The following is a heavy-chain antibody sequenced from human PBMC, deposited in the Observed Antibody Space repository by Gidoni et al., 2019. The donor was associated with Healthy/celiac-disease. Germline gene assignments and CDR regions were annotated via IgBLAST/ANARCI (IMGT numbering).Heavy chain of an antibody. CDR3: ARWKVVVMTYYFDY. CDR2: IYYRGST. J-gene: IGHJ4*02. D-gene: IGHD3-22*01. Sequence: QVQLQESGPGLVKPSETLSLTCTVAGGSVSSGSYYWSWIRQPPGKGLEWIGYIYYRGSTNYNPSLKSRVTISVDTSKNQFSLKLSSVTAADTAVYYCARWKVVVMTYYFDYWGQGTLVTVSS. CDR1: GGSVSSGSYY. V-gene: IGHV4-61*01.